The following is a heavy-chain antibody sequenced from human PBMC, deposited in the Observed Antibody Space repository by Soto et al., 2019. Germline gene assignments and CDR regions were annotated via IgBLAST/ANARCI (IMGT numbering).Heavy chain of an antibody. J-gene: IGHJ4*02. V-gene: IGHV3-64D*06. CDR1: GFTFSSYA. CDR2: ISSNGGST. CDR3: VKSSIVGATINYFDY. D-gene: IGHD1-26*01. Sequence: GGSLRLSCSASGFTFSSYAMHWVRQAPGNGLEYVSAISSNGGSTYYADSVKGRFTISRDNSKNTLYLQMSSLRAEDTAVYYCVKSSIVGATINYFDYWGQGXLVTVYS.